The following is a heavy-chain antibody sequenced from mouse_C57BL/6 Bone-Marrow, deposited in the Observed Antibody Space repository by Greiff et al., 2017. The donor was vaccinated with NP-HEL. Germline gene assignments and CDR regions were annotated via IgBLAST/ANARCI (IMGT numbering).Heavy chain of an antibody. J-gene: IGHJ1*03. D-gene: IGHD3-2*02. Sequence: VQLQQSGPVLVQPVASVKLSCKASGYSFIDYIMNLVKQSSGKSLEWIGVINPNYGTTSYNHKFTGKAPLTVDQCSSTAYMQLNSLTSQGSAVYYCARPPRQLRCPYWYVDVWGRGTTAAVSS. V-gene: IGHV1-39*01. CDR2: INPNYGTT. CDR1: GYSFIDYI. CDR3: ARPPRQLRCPYWYVDV.